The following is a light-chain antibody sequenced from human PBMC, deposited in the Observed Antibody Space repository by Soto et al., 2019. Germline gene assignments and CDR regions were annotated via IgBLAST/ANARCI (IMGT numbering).Light chain of an antibody. CDR2: SYN. CDR3: SSYAGSNIWV. Sequence: QSVLTQPPSASGTPGQRVTISCSGTNSNIGSNFVYWYQHLPGTTPKLLVFSYNQRPSGVPDRFSGSKSGSSASLAISGLRSEDEADYYCSSYAGSNIWVFGGGTKLTVL. J-gene: IGLJ3*02. CDR1: NSNIGSNF. V-gene: IGLV1-47*02.